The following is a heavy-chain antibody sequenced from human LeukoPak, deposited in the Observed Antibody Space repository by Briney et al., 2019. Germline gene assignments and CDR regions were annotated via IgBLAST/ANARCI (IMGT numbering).Heavy chain of an antibody. J-gene: IGHJ6*03. Sequence: GGSLRLSCAASGFTFDDYTMHWVRQAPGKGLEWVSLISWDGGSTYYADSVKGRFTISRDNSKNSLYLQMNSLRAEDTALYYCAKDYGITGTSRDDYMDVWGKGTTVTISS. CDR1: GFTFDDYT. CDR2: ISWDGGST. CDR3: AKDYGITGTSRDDYMDV. D-gene: IGHD1-14*01. V-gene: IGHV3-43*01.